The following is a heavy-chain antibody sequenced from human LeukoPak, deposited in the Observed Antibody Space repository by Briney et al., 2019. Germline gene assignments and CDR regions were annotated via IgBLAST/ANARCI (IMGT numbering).Heavy chain of an antibody. CDR3: ARGLYDSRGYYHGDY. CDR2: IIPDSGGT. D-gene: IGHD3-22*01. Sequence: ASVKVSCKASGYTFTGYYTHWVRQAPGQGLEWMGWIIPDSGGTKYAQKFQGRVTLTRDTSISTAFMELSRLRSDDTAVYYCARGLYDSRGYYHGDYWGQGTLVTVSS. V-gene: IGHV1-2*02. CDR1: GYTFTGYY. J-gene: IGHJ4*02.